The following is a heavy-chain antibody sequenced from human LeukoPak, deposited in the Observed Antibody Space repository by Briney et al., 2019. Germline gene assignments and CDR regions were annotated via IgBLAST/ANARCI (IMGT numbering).Heavy chain of an antibody. CDR3: AKAPYRTYYYYYMDV. J-gene: IGHJ6*03. Sequence: GGSLRLSCAASGFTFSSYAMSWVRQAPGKGLEWVSAISGSGGSTYYADSVKGRFTISRDNSKNTLYLQMNSLRAEDTAVYYCAKAPYRTYYYYYMDVWGKGTTVTVSS. CDR1: GFTFSSYA. CDR2: ISGSGGST. V-gene: IGHV3-23*01. D-gene: IGHD1-26*01.